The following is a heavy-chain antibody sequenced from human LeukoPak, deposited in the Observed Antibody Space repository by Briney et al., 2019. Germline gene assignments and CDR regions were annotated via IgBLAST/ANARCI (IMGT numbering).Heavy chain of an antibody. CDR2: ISWNSGSV. Sequence: GGSLRLSCAASGFTFDDYAMHWVRQAPGKGLEWVSGISWNSGSVDYADSVKGRFTISRGNAKNSLYLQMNSLRAEDMALYYCAKDRAAAGHDAFDIWGQGTMVTVSP. V-gene: IGHV3-9*03. J-gene: IGHJ3*02. D-gene: IGHD6-13*01. CDR1: GFTFDDYA. CDR3: AKDRAAAGHDAFDI.